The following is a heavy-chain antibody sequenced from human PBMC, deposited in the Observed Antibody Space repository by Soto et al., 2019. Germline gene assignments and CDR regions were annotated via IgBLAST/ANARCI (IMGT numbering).Heavy chain of an antibody. V-gene: IGHV3-72*01. CDR2: TRNKANTYTT. CDR3: VDRVAGQSLWPFYYGMDV. CDR1: GFTFSDHY. Sequence: EVQLVESGGGLVQPGGSLRLSCAASGFTFSDHYMDWVRQAPGKGLEWVGRTRNKANTYTTDYAASVKGRFTISRDDSKNSLFLQMNSLKTEETAVYYCVDRVAGQSLWPFYYGMDVWRQGSTVTVSS. D-gene: IGHD6-19*01. J-gene: IGHJ6*02.